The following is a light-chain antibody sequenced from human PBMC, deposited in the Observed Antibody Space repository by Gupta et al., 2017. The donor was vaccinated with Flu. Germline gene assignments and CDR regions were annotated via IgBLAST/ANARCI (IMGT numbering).Light chain of an antibody. V-gene: IGLV2-14*03. CDR2: DAS. Sequence: QSALTQPASVSGSPGQSITISCTGTSSDVGGFNYVSWYQQHPGKAPKLMIYDASNRPSGVSNRFSGSKSGITASLTISGLQAEDEAAYYCSSYRSSSALALAFGGGTKLTVL. CDR3: SSYRSSSALALA. J-gene: IGLJ2*01. CDR1: SSDVGGFNY.